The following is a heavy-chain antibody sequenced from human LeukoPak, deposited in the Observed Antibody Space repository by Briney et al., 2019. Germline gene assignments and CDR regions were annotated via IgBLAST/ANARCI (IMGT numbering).Heavy chain of an antibody. J-gene: IGHJ4*02. V-gene: IGHV3-21*01. Sequence: GGSLRLSCAASGFTSNHYAMNWVRQAPGKGLEWVASISSTTTYIYYADSVKGRFTISRDNAKNSVHLQMNSLRAEDTAVYYCARDLGELSPPFLDYWGQGTLVTVSS. D-gene: IGHD3-10*01. CDR1: GFTSNHYA. CDR3: ARDLGELSPPFLDY. CDR2: ISSTTTYI.